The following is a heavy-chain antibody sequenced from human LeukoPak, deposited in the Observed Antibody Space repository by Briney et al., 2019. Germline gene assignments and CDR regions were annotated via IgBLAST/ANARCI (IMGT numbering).Heavy chain of an antibody. CDR2: ISGSGGST. J-gene: IGHJ4*02. CDR1: GFTFSSYA. CDR3: AKDLGPRSFIVVVPAAITFDY. D-gene: IGHD2-2*01. Sequence: GGSLRLSCAASGFTFSSYAMCWVRQAPGKGLEWVSAISGSGGSTYYADSVKGRFTISRDNSKNTLYLQMNSLRAEDTAVYYCAKDLGPRSFIVVVPAAITFDYWGQGTLVTVSS. V-gene: IGHV3-23*01.